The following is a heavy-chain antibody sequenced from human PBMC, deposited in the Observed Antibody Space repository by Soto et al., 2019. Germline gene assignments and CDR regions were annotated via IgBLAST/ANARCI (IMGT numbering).Heavy chain of an antibody. CDR1: CYTFTSYG. CDR2: ISAYNGKK. V-gene: IGHV1-18*01. CDR3: AVIAVAGDYYYGMDV. D-gene: IGHD6-19*01. J-gene: IGHJ6*02. Sequence: ASVKVSCKASCYTFTSYGISWVRQAPGQGLEWKGWISAYNGKKKNAQKIQGRVTMTTDTSTSTAYMELRSLRSDDTALYYCAVIAVAGDYYYGMDVWGQGTTVTVSS.